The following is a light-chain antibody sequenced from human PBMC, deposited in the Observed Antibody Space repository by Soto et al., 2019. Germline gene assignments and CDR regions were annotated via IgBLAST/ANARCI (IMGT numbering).Light chain of an antibody. CDR1: QSLRSGD. CDR2: GAS. CDR3: QQYSSSPALFT. Sequence: PGERATLSCRASQSLRSGDLACYQQIPGQAPGLLIYGASSRATGIPDGFSGSGSETDFTLTITRLEPEDFAVYYCQQYSSSPALFTFGPGTKVDIK. J-gene: IGKJ3*01. V-gene: IGKV3-20*01.